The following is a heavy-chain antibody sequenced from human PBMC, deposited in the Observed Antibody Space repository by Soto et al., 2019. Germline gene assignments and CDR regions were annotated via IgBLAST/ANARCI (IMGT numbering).Heavy chain of an antibody. CDR3: ARGWYYDYVWGSYRQYNWFDP. V-gene: IGHV4-34*01. CDR1: GGSFSGYY. D-gene: IGHD3-16*02. CDR2: INHSGST. J-gene: IGHJ5*02. Sequence: PSETLSLTCAVYGGSFSGYYWSWIRQPPGKGLEWIGEINHSGSTNYNPSLKSRVTISVDTSKNQFSLKLSSVTAADTAVYYCARGWYYDYVWGSYRQYNWFDPWGQGTLVTVSS.